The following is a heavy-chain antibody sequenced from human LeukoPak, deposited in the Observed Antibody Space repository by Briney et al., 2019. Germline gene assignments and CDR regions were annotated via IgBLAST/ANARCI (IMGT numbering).Heavy chain of an antibody. V-gene: IGHV1-8*01. CDR3: ARDNGGTAMAYYYYYYMDV. CDR1: GYTFSSYD. Sequence: ASVKVSCKASGYTFSSYDINWVRQATGQGLEWMGWMNPNSGNTGYAQKFQGRVTMTRNTSISTAYMELSSLRSEDTAVYYCARDNGGTAMAYYYYYYMDVWGKGTTVTISS. J-gene: IGHJ6*03. CDR2: MNPNSGNT. D-gene: IGHD5-18*01.